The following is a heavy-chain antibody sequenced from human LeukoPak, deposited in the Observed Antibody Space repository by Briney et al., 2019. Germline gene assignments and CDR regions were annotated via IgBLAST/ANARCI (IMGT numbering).Heavy chain of an antibody. CDR1: GYTFTSYA. D-gene: IGHD2-15*01. CDR3: VVAVVAATPFLDY. CDR2: INAGNGNT. Sequence: GASVKVSCKASGYTFTSYAMHWVRQAPGQRLEWMGWINAGNGNTKYSQKFQGRVTITADESTSTAYMELSSLRSEDTAVYYCVVAVVAATPFLDYWGQGTLVTVSS. J-gene: IGHJ4*02. V-gene: IGHV1-3*01.